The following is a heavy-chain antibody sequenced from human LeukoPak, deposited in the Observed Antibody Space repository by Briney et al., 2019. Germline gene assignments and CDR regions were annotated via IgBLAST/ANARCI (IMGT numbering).Heavy chain of an antibody. J-gene: IGHJ5*02. CDR3: ARENSLWCSSASCPPFPFDP. CDR1: GGSISSYY. Sequence: SETLSLTCTVYGGSISSYYWGWVRQPAGKGLEWIGRIYTSGSPNYHPSLHIRLTISVDKSKNQFSLKLSSVTAADTAVYYCARENSLWCSSASCPPFPFDPWGQGTLVTVSS. D-gene: IGHD2-2*01. CDR2: IYTSGSP. V-gene: IGHV4-4*07.